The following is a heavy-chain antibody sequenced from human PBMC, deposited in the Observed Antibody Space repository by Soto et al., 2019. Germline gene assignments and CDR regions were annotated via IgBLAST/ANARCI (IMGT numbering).Heavy chain of an antibody. J-gene: IGHJ4*02. CDR2: IYYSGST. D-gene: IGHD3-22*01. CDR3: MLGSGWKDFDY. Sequence: SETLSLTCTVSGGSITSSSYYWGWIRQPPGKGLEWIGNIYYSGSTYYNPSLKSRVTISVDTSKNQFSLKLSSVTAADTAVYYCMLGSGWKDFDYWGQRTLVPVSS. V-gene: IGHV4-39*01. CDR1: GGSITSSSYY.